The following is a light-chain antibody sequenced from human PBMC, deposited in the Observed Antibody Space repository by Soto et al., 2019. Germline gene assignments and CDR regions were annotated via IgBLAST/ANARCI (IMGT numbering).Light chain of an antibody. Sequence: EIVMTQPPATQYVSTGERVSLSFRASQSISSSVEWYRQCSGLLPRLLIYGASTRAAGIPRRFTGSGSGTEFTLTISRLGLEEFAVCYCQQHGSWVLTFGQGTRLEIK. V-gene: IGKV3-15*01. J-gene: IGKJ5*01. CDR1: QSISSS. CDR3: QQHGSWVLT. CDR2: GAS.